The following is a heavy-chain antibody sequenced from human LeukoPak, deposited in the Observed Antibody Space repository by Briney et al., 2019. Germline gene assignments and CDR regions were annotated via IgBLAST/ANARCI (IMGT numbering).Heavy chain of an antibody. Sequence: SETLSLTCTVSGGSISSSSYYWGWLRQPPGKGLEWIGSIYYSGSTYYNPSLKSRVTISVDTSKNQFSLKLSSVTAADTAVYYCARLRLGSWHFDYWGQGTLVTVSS. D-gene: IGHD6-13*01. V-gene: IGHV4-39*01. CDR1: GGSISSSSYY. CDR2: IYYSGST. CDR3: ARLRLGSWHFDY. J-gene: IGHJ4*02.